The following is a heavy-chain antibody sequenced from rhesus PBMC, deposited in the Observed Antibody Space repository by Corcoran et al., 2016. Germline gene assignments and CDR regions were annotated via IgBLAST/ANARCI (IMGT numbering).Heavy chain of an antibody. V-gene: IGHV3S5*01. Sequence: EVQLVESGGGLVQPGGSLRLSCAASGFTFSSYGMSWVRQAPGKELEWVLYIRSGGGSTYSAYSGKGRVTISRDNSKNTLSLQMNSLRAEDTAVYYGAKGAKLELGVALDVLVQGLRVTVSS. CDR1: GFTFSSYG. D-gene: IGHD1-26*01. J-gene: IGHJ3*01. CDR2: IRSGGGST. CDR3: AKGAKLELGVALDV.